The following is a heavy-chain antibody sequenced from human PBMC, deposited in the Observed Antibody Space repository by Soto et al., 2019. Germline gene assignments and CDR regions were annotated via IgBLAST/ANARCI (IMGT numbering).Heavy chain of an antibody. CDR3: TRLNYYDTSGYPYFFDY. D-gene: IGHD3-22*01. CDR2: VHYVGTT. J-gene: IGHJ4*02. CDR1: GDSMSEFY. V-gene: IGHV4-59*12. Sequence: AETLSLTCRVSGDSMSEFYWSWIRQSPGKGLEWIGYVHYVGTTKYNPSHKSRVTISVDTSKKQFSLNLRSVTAADTAVYYCTRLNYYDTSGYPYFFDYWGQGAPDTVSS.